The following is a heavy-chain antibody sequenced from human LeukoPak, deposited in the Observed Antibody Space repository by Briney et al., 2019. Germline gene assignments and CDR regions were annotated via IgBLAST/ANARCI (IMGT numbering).Heavy chain of an antibody. D-gene: IGHD6-6*01. V-gene: IGHV1-46*01. CDR3: ARGDSIAARPNPSAFDY. CDR2: INPSGGST. J-gene: IGHJ4*02. Sequence: ALVKVSCKASGYTFTSYYMHWVRQAPGQGLEWMGIINPSGGSTSYAQKFQGRVTMTRDTSTSTVYMELSSLRSEDTAVYYCARGDSIAARPNPSAFDYWGQGTLVTVSS. CDR1: GYTFTSYY.